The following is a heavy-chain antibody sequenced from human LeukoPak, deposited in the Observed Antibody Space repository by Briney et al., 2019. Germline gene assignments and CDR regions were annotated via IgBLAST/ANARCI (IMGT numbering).Heavy chain of an antibody. CDR3: ARDGRYYDSSGYYASDY. CDR2: ISAYNGNT. CDR1: GYTFTSYD. Sequence: GASVKVSCKASGYTFTSYDINWVRQATGQGLEWMGWISAYNGNTNYAQKLQGRVTMTTDTSTSTAYMELRSLRSDDTAVYYCARDGRYYDSSGYYASDYWGQGTLVTVSS. J-gene: IGHJ4*02. V-gene: IGHV1-18*01. D-gene: IGHD3-22*01.